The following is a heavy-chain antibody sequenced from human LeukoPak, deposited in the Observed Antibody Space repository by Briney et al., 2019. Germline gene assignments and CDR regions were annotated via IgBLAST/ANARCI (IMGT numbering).Heavy chain of an antibody. Sequence: ASVKVSCKASGGTFSSYAISWVRQAPGHGLEWMGGSIPIFGTANYAQKFQGRVTITTDESTSTAYMELSSLRSEDTAVYYCARDLDYGDYPYYYYMDVWGKGTTVTVSS. CDR3: ARDLDYGDYPYYYYMDV. CDR2: SIPIFGTA. D-gene: IGHD4-17*01. CDR1: GGTFSSYA. V-gene: IGHV1-69*05. J-gene: IGHJ6*03.